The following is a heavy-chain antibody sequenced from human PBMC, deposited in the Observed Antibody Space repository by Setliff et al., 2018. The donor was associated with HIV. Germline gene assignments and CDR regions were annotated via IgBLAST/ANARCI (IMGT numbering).Heavy chain of an antibody. CDR3: ARHWGRDLGHAFEG. CDR2: INWNGGRT. D-gene: IGHD3-16*01. J-gene: IGHJ3*01. V-gene: IGHV3-20*04. Sequence: PGESLKISCAASGFAFVDFAMTWVRQRPGKGLEWVSYINWNGGRTDFADSVKGRFTISRDNVERYVFLEMNNLRPEDTALYYCARHWGRDLGHAFEGWGQGTMVTVSS. CDR1: GFAFVDFA.